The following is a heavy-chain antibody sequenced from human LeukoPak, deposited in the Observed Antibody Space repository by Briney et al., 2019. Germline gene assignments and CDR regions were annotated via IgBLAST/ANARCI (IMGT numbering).Heavy chain of an antibody. CDR2: IYYSGIT. CDR1: GGSIRNRGYY. D-gene: IGHD2-2*03. CDR3: ARLDIVVVPATAFDT. J-gene: IGHJ3*02. V-gene: IGHV4-39*01. Sequence: SETLSLTCTVSGGSIRNRGYYWGWIRQPPGKGLEWIGSIYYSGITYYNSSLKSRVTISVDTSKNQFSLILTSVTAADTAVYYCARLDIVVVPATAFDTWGRGTMVSVSS.